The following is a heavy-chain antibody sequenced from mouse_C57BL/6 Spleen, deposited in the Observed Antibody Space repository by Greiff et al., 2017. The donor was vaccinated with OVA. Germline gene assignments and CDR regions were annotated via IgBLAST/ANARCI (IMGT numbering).Heavy chain of an antibody. CDR2: IRNKANGYTT. D-gene: IGHD1-1*01. J-gene: IGHJ1*03. CDR1: GFTFTDYY. V-gene: IGHV7-3*01. CDR3: ARSGYGSSYWYVDV. Sequence: EVKLMESGGGLVQPGGSLSLSCAASGFTFTDYYMSWVRQPPGKALEWLGFIRNKANGYTTEYSASVKGRFTISRDNSQSILYLQMNALRAEDSATYYCARSGYGSSYWYVDVWGTGTTVTVSS.